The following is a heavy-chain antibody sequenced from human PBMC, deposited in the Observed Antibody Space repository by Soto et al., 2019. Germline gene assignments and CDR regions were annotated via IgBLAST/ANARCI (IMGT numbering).Heavy chain of an antibody. J-gene: IGHJ4*02. D-gene: IGHD4-17*01. CDR2: IYPSDSDT. Sequence: PGASLKISCKGSGYNFATYWIGWVRQMPGKGLEWMAIIYPSDSDTRYSPSFQGQVTISADKSISTTYLQWSSLKASDTAMYYCARERATGDSYFEFWGQGTLVTVSS. CDR1: GYNFATYW. V-gene: IGHV5-51*01. CDR3: ARERATGDSYFEF.